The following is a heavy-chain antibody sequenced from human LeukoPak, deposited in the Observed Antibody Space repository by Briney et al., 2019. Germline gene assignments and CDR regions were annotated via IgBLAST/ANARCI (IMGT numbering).Heavy chain of an antibody. CDR1: GGSISSYY. V-gene: IGHV4-59*01. J-gene: IGHJ4*02. Sequence: PLETLSLTCTVSGGSISSYYWSWIRQPTGKGLEWIGYIYYSGSTNYNPSLKSRVTISVDTSKNQFSLKLSSVTAADTAVYYCARNYDDYSRSPDYFDYWGQGTLVTVSS. CDR2: IYYSGST. CDR3: ARNYDDYSRSPDYFDY. D-gene: IGHD6-6*01.